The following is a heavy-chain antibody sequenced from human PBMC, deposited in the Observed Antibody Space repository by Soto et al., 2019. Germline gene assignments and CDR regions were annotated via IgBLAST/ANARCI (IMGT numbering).Heavy chain of an antibody. CDR3: ARDNVGAMYYYYYGMDV. CDR1: GYSFTSHY. V-gene: IGHV1-46*01. CDR2: IYPGGVNI. J-gene: IGHJ6*02. Sequence: ASVKVSCKAIGYSFTSHYMHWVRQAPGQGLEWMGTIYPGGVNIGYAQKFKGRVTMTKDTSTSTVYMDLNSLTSEDTAVYYCARDNVGAMYYYYYGMDVWG. D-gene: IGHD1-26*01.